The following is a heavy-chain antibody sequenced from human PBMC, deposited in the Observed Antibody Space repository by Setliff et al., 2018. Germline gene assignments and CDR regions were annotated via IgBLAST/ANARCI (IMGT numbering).Heavy chain of an antibody. CDR1: GGSISRGSYD. CDR3: ARGGYSYGLGGFPLDY. V-gene: IGHV4-61*02. Sequence: SETLSLTCTVSGGSISRGSYDWSWIRQPAGKGLEWIGRIYTSGSTNYNPSLKSRVTISVDTSKNQFSLKLSSVTAADTAVYYCARGGYSYGLGGFPLDYWGQGTLVT. D-gene: IGHD5-18*01. J-gene: IGHJ4*02. CDR2: IYTSGST.